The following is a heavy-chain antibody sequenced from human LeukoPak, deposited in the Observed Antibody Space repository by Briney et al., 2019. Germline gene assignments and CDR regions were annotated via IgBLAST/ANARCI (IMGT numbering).Heavy chain of an antibody. D-gene: IGHD3-22*01. CDR1: GGSISSYY. J-gene: IGHJ3*02. CDR2: TYYSGST. Sequence: PSETLSLTCTVSGGSISSYYWSWIRQPPGKGLEWIGSTYYSGSTYYNPSLKSRVTISVDTSKNQFSLKLSSVTAADTAVYFCARGPYSYDSSGAFDIWGQGTMVTVSS. V-gene: IGHV4-59*08. CDR3: ARGPYSYDSSGAFDI.